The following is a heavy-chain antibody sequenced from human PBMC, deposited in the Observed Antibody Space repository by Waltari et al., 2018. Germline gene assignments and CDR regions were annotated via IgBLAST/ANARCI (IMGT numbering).Heavy chain of an antibody. D-gene: IGHD3-16*01. Sequence: EVQRVEIGGGLEQSRGSLRRAWAGSGCEDGSCEMLWVRRAPGKGLEWVSSIDTSDRSIYYADSVRGRFTISRDNAKNSLYLHMNNLRAEDTAVYYCARVGGYYYYYMDVWGKGTTVTVSS. J-gene: IGHJ6*03. CDR3: ARVGGYYYYYMDV. CDR1: GCEDGSCE. V-gene: IGHV3-48*03. CDR2: IDTSDRSI.